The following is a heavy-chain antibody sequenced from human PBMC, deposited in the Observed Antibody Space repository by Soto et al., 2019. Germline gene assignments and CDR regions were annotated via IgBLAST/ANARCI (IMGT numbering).Heavy chain of an antibody. CDR1: GYTFTSYA. D-gene: IGHD3-9*01. J-gene: IGHJ4*02. V-gene: IGHV1-3*01. Sequence: ASGKVSCKASGYTFTSYAMHWVRQAPGQRLEWIGWINAGNGNTKYSQKFQGRVTITRDTSASTAYMELSSLRSEDTAVYYCARNLMDYDILTGYYMGYYFDYWGQGTLVTVSS. CDR2: INAGNGNT. CDR3: ARNLMDYDILTGYYMGYYFDY.